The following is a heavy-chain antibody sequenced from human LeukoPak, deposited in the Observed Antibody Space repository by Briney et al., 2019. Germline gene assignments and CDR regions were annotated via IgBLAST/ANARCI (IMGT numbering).Heavy chain of an antibody. CDR1: GFTFDDYA. Sequence: GGSLRLSCAASGFTFDDYAMHWVRHAPGKGLEWVSGISWNSGSIGYADSVKGRFTISRDNAKNSLYLQMNSLRAEDTALYYCAKDYDYWGQGTLVTVSS. CDR3: AKDYDY. V-gene: IGHV3-9*01. J-gene: IGHJ4*02. CDR2: ISWNSGSI.